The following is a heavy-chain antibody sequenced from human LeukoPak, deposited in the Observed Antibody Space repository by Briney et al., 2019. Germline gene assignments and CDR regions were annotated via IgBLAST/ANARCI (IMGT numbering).Heavy chain of an antibody. J-gene: IGHJ3*02. CDR2: VSSSGSTI. V-gene: IGHV3-11*01. CDR3: ARGDSSGWYQGAFDI. D-gene: IGHD6-19*01. CDR1: GFTFSDYY. Sequence: GGSLRLSCAASGFTFSDYYMSWIRQAPGKGLEWVSYVSSSGSTIYYADSVKGRFTISRDNAKNSLYLQMNSPRAEDTAVYYCARGDSSGWYQGAFDIWGQGTMVTVSS.